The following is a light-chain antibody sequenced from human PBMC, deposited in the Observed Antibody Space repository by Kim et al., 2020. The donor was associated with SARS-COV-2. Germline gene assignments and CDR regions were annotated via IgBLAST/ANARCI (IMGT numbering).Light chain of an antibody. V-gene: IGKV1-5*03. CDR3: QHYYRFPYT. CDR2: MAS. J-gene: IGKJ2*01. Sequence: SASVGDRVTITCRASQSVSPYLAWYQQKPGKAPKLLIYMASTLESGVPSRFSGSGSGTEFTLTINNLQPDDFATYYCQHYYRFPYTFGQGTKLEI. CDR1: QSVSPY.